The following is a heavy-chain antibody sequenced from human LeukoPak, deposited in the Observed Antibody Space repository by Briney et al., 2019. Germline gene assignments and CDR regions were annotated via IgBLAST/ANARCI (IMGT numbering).Heavy chain of an antibody. D-gene: IGHD3-10*02. CDR3: AREEYVGAFDI. Sequence: GGSLRLSCAASGFTFSSYWMHWVRQAPGKGLVWVSRINSDGSSTSYADSVKGRFTISRDNAKNTLYLQMNSLRAEDTAVYYCAREEYVGAFDIWGQGTMVTVSS. CDR2: INSDGSST. CDR1: GFTFSSYW. V-gene: IGHV3-74*01. J-gene: IGHJ3*02.